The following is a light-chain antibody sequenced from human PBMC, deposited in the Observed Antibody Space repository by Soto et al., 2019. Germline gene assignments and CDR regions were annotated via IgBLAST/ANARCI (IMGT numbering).Light chain of an antibody. V-gene: IGKV3-15*01. Sequence: EIVMTQSPATLSVAPGERATLSCRASQSFSSNLACYQPNPGQAPRLLIYGASTRPTGIPARFSGSGSGTEFTFTISSLQSEDFAVYYCQQYNKWPLTLGGGTKVEIK. CDR2: GAS. CDR1: QSFSSN. J-gene: IGKJ4*01. CDR3: QQYNKWPLT.